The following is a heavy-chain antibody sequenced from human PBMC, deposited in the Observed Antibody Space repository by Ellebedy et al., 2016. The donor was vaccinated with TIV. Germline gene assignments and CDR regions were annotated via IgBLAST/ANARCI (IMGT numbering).Heavy chain of an antibody. CDR1: GYTFTSYA. J-gene: IGHJ4*02. CDR3: ARVDG. Sequence: ASVKVSXKASGYTFTSYAMHWVRQAPGQRLEWMGWINAGNGNTKYSQKFQGRVTITRDTSARTVYMELSSLTSEDTAMYFCARVDGWGQGTLVTVSS. CDR2: INAGNGNT. D-gene: IGHD2-2*03. V-gene: IGHV1-3*01.